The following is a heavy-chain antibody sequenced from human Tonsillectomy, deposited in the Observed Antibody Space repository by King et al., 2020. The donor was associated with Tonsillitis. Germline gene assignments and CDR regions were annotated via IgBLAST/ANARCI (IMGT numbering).Heavy chain of an antibody. J-gene: IGHJ4*02. V-gene: IGHV3-33*05. D-gene: IGHD5-12*01. CDR2: ISYDGRTK. Sequence: VQLVESGGDVVQPGRSLRLSCAASGFAFSSYGMHWVRQAPGKGLEWVAVISYDGRTKYYADSVMGRFTISRDNSKNTLYLQMTFLRAEVTAVYYCARDPYDCCHSGFDYWGQGTLVTVSS. CDR3: ARDPYDCCHSGFDY. CDR1: GFAFSSYG.